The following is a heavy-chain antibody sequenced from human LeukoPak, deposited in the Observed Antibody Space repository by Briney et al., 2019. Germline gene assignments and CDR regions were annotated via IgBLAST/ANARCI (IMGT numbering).Heavy chain of an antibody. CDR3: AKDHDYYDSSGYYGY. D-gene: IGHD3-22*01. V-gene: IGHV3-30*18. CDR2: ISYDGSNK. J-gene: IGHJ4*02. Sequence: PGGSLRLSCAASGFTFSSYAMSWVRQAPGKGLEWVAVISYDGSNKYYADSVKGRFTISRDNSKNTLYLQMNSLRAEDTAVYYCAKDHDYYDSSGYYGYWGQGTLVTVSS. CDR1: GFTFSSYA.